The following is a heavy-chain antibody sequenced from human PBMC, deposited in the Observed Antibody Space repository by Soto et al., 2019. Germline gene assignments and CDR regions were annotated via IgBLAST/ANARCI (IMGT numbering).Heavy chain of an antibody. Sequence: SVKVSRKASGGTFSTFGISWVRQAPGQGLEWMGGIIPFFGTARYSQKFEDRITITADESTNTVYMDLRSLTSEDTAIYYCAKSAPMDAGDKYYYDFWGQGALVTVSS. CDR1: GGTFSTFG. D-gene: IGHD4-17*01. CDR2: IIPFFGTA. V-gene: IGHV1-69*13. J-gene: IGHJ4*02. CDR3: AKSAPMDAGDKYYYDF.